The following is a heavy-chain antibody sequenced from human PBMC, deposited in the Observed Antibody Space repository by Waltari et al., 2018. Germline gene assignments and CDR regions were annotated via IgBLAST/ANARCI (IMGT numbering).Heavy chain of an antibody. V-gene: IGHV3-48*04. Sequence: EVQLVESGGGLVQPGGSLRLSCAASGFTFSSYSMNWVRQAPGKGLEWVSYISSSSSTIYYADSVKGRFTISRDNAKNSLYLQMNSRRAEDTAVYYCARDLRYYDFWSGSDWYFDLWGRGTLVTVSS. J-gene: IGHJ2*01. D-gene: IGHD3-3*01. CDR2: ISSSSSTI. CDR3: ARDLRYYDFWSGSDWYFDL. CDR1: GFTFSSYS.